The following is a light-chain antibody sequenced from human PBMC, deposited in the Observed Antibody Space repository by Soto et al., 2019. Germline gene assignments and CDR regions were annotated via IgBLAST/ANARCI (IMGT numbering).Light chain of an antibody. CDR1: QRVLKNY. Sequence: EIVLTQSPGTLSLSPGERATLSCRASQRVLKNYVAWYQQKTGQAPRLLIYCASTRAAGISDRFSGSGSGTDFTLTVNRLEPADFAVYYYKQHGSSPRTFGGGTKVEIK. J-gene: IGKJ4*01. CDR3: KQHGSSPRT. V-gene: IGKV3-20*01. CDR2: CAS.